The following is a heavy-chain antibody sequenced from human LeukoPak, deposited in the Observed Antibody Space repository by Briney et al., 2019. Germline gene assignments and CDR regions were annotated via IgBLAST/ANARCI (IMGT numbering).Heavy chain of an antibody. J-gene: IGHJ4*02. D-gene: IGHD3-10*01. CDR2: ISGGGGGT. Sequence: GGSLRLSCAASGFIFSTYTMNWVRQAPGKGLEWVLAISGGGGGTYYADFVKGRFTISRDNSKNTLYLQMNSLRAEDTAAYYCAKGTERYREVSSFDYWGQGTLVAVSS. CDR1: GFIFSTYT. V-gene: IGHV3-23*01. CDR3: AKGTERYREVSSFDY.